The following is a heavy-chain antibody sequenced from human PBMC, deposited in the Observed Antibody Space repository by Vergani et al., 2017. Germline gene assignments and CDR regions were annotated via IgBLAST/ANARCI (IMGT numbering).Heavy chain of an antibody. CDR2: MSSGDSI. CDR3: ARETDTGSSVSYNYYAMDV. CDR1: GFTFSDHY. Sequence: QVQLVESGGGLVKHGGSLRLSCAASGFTFSDHYMSWVRQAPGKGLEWISYMSSGDSIYYADSVKGRFTVSRDNTKNTLYLQMNSLRAEDTAVYYCARETDTGSSVSYNYYAMDVWGQGTTVSVSS. D-gene: IGHD3-9*01. V-gene: IGHV3-11*04. J-gene: IGHJ6*02.